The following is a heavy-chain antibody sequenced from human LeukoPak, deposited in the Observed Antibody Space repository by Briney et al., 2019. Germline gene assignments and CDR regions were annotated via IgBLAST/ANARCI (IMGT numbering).Heavy chain of an antibody. V-gene: IGHV3-15*01. CDR3: STDQGGDILTGC. J-gene: IGHJ4*02. Sequence: GGSLRLSCSASGFTFSTYWMSWVRQAPGKGLEWVGRIKTKSEGGTIDYAAPVRGRFTISRDDSENTLYLQMNSLKTEDTALYYCSTDQGGDILTGCWGQGTLVTVSS. D-gene: IGHD3-9*01. CDR2: IKTKSEGGTI. CDR1: GFTFSTYW.